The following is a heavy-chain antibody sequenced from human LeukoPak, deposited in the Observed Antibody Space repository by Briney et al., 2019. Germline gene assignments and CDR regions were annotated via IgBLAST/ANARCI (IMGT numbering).Heavy chain of an antibody. CDR1: GYTFTNYI. D-gene: IGHD2-2*01. CDR2: INPDTGAT. Sequence: GASVKVSCKASGYTFTNYIMHWVRQAPGQGLEWMGWINPDTGATNYAHNFQGRVSITRDTSISTAYMELSRLRSDDTAVYYCARGRFRYQLLIDYWGQGTLVTVSS. J-gene: IGHJ4*02. V-gene: IGHV1-2*02. CDR3: ARGRFRYQLLIDY.